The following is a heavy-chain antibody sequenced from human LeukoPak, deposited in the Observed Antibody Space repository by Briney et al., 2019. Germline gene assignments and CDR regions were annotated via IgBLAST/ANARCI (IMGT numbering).Heavy chain of an antibody. CDR2: ISAYNGNI. CDR1: GHTFTSFG. Sequence: ASVKVSCKASGHTFTSFGISWVRQAPGQGLEWMGWISAYNGNINYAQKLQGRVTMTTDISASTAYMEVRSLRSEDTAVYYCVGDLGVDTTMIFFDYWGQGSVVTVSS. J-gene: IGHJ4*02. D-gene: IGHD5-18*01. V-gene: IGHV1-18*01. CDR3: VGDLGVDTTMIFFDY.